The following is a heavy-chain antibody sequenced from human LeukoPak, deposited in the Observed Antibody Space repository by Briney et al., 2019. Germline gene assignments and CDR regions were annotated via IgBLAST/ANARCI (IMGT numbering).Heavy chain of an antibody. CDR2: IYPSDSDT. Sequence: GEFLKTSCNGSGYRFTTYWIAWGRQMPGKGLEWMGIIYPSDSDTRYSPTFQGQVTISADKSISTAYLQWNSLKASDTAMYYCARSGYSGYEGDYWGQGTLVTVSS. CDR3: ARSGYSGYEGDY. V-gene: IGHV5-51*01. CDR1: GYRFTTYW. D-gene: IGHD5-12*01. J-gene: IGHJ4*02.